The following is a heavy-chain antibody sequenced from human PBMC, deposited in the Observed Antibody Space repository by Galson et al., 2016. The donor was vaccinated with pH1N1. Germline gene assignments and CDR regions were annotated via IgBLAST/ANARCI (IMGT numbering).Heavy chain of an antibody. J-gene: IGHJ2*01. CDR1: GGTFGSYG. CDR3: AREDYYDTDLSDWYFDL. V-gene: IGHV1-69*13. Sequence: SVKVSCKASGGTFGSYGINWVRQAPGQGLEWMGGIIPIFNTAKYVQNFQGRVTITADESTTTTYMELSSLRSEDTAVYYCAREDYYDTDLSDWYFDLWGRGTLVTVSS. D-gene: IGHD3-22*01. CDR2: IIPIFNTA.